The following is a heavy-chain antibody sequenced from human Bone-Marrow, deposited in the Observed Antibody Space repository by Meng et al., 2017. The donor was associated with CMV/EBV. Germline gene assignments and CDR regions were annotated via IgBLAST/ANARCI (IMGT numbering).Heavy chain of an antibody. J-gene: IGHJ6*02. CDR2: ISWNSGSI. V-gene: IGHV3-9*01. Sequence: SLKISCAASGFTFDDYAMHWVRQAPGKGLEWVSGISWNSGSIGYADSVKGRFTISRDNAKNTLYLQMNSLRAEDTAVYYCARGEVSSYYGMDVWGQGTTVTVSS. CDR1: GFTFDDYA. CDR3: ARGEVSSYYGMDV.